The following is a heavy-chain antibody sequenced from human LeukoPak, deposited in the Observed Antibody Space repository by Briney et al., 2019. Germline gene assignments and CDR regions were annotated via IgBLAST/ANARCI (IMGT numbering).Heavy chain of an antibody. Sequence: PSETLSLTCTVSGGSISGSSYYWGWIRQPPGKGLEWIGSIYYSGSTYYNPSLKSRVTISVDTSKNQFSLKLSSVTAADTAVYYCARHSMGYILTGYYREPTANFDYWGQGTLVTVSS. J-gene: IGHJ4*02. CDR3: ARHSMGYILTGYYREPTANFDY. CDR2: IYYSGST. CDR1: GGSISGSSYY. V-gene: IGHV4-39*01. D-gene: IGHD3-9*01.